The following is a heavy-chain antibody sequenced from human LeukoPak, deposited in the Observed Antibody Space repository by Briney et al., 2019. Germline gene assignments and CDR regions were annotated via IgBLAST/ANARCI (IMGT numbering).Heavy chain of an antibody. V-gene: IGHV3-7*01. J-gene: IGHJ4*02. D-gene: IGHD3-9*01. CDR3: ARDGNILTGYYADY. CDR2: IKQDGSEK. Sequence: GGSLRLSCAASGFTFSSYWMSWARQAPGKGLEWVANIKQDGSEKYYVDSVKGQFTISRDNAKNSLYLQMNSLRAEDTAVYYCARDGNILTGYYADYWGQGTLVTVSS. CDR1: GFTFSSYW.